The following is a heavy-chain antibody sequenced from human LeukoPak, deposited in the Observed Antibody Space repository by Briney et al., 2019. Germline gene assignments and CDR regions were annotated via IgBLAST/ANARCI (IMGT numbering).Heavy chain of an antibody. CDR3: AYGRSGYHRGYFDY. CDR1: GYTFTGYY. Sequence: ASVKVSCKASGYTFTGYYMHWVRQAPGQGLEWMGWISAYKGNTNYAQKLQGRVTMTTDTSTSTAYMELRSLRSDDTAVYYCAYGRSGYHRGYFDYWGQGTLVTVSS. J-gene: IGHJ4*02. D-gene: IGHD3-22*01. CDR2: ISAYKGNT. V-gene: IGHV1-18*04.